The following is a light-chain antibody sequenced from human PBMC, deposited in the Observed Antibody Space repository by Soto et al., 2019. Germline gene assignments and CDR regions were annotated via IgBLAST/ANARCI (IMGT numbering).Light chain of an antibody. CDR2: DAS. J-gene: IGKJ4*01. Sequence: DLQMTQSPSSLSASVGDRVTITCQASQDISNYLNWYQQKPGKAPKLLIYDASNLETRVPSRFSGSGSGTDFTFTISSLQPEDIATYYCQQYDNLPLTFGGGTKVEIK. CDR1: QDISNY. CDR3: QQYDNLPLT. V-gene: IGKV1-33*01.